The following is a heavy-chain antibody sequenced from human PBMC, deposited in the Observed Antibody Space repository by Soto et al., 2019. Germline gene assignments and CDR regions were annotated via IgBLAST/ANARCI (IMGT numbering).Heavy chain of an antibody. D-gene: IGHD3-10*01. CDR2: IKSKTDGGTT. Sequence: EVQLVESGGGLVKPGGSLRLSCAASGFTFSNAWMSWVRQAPGKGLEWVGRIKSKTDGGTTDYAAPVKGRFTISRDDSKNTLYLQMNSLKTEDTAVYYCTTELRRPPSYYFDYWGQGTLVTVSS. V-gene: IGHV3-15*01. CDR3: TTELRRPPSYYFDY. J-gene: IGHJ4*02. CDR1: GFTFSNAW.